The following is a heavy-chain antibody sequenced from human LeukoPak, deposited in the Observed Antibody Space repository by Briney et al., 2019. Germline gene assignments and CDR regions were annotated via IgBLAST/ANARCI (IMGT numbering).Heavy chain of an antibody. CDR1: GYSINNYW. J-gene: IGHJ5*02. CDR3: ARQEYCSGGSCYTWFDP. CDR2: IYPADSDI. V-gene: IGHV5-51*01. D-gene: IGHD2-15*01. Sequence: GESLKISCKGSGYSINNYWIGWVRQMPGKGLEWMGIIYPADSDIRYSPSFQGQVTVSADKSISTAYLQWSSLKASDTAMYYCARQEYCSGGSCYTWFDPWGQGTLVTVSS.